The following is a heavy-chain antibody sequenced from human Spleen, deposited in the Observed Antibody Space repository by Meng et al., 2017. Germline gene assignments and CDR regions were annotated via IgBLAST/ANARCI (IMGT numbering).Heavy chain of an antibody. J-gene: IGHJ4*02. CDR3: ARDEDISAAGKLFGDY. D-gene: IGHD6-25*01. V-gene: IGHV1-69*06. CDR2: IIPMFGTA. CDR1: GGTFTNYA. Sequence: SVKVSCKASGGTFTNYAISWVRQAPGQGLEWMGGIIPMFGTANYAQKFQGRVTITADKYTSIAYMELSSLRSEDTAVYYCARDEDISAAGKLFGDYWGQGTLVTVSS.